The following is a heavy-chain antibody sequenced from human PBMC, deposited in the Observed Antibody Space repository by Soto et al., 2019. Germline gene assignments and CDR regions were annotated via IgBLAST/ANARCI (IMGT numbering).Heavy chain of an antibody. CDR2: INPNFGTA. V-gene: IGHV1-69*13. CDR3: ARVYGSGSYTY. Sequence: ASVKVSCEASGYTFTGYYMHWVRQAPGQGLEWMGGINPNFGTANYAQKFQGRVTITADESTSTAYMELSGLRSEDTAVYYCARVYGSGSYTYWGQGTLVTVSS. J-gene: IGHJ4*02. D-gene: IGHD3-10*01. CDR1: GYTFTGYY.